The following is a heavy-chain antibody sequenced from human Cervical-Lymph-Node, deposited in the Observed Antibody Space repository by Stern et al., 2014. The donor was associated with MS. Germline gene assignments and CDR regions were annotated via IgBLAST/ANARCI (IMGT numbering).Heavy chain of an antibody. CDR3: ARGRGGNYRYYFDY. D-gene: IGHD4-23*01. CDR2: ISSGGSYI. CDR1: GFTFSSYS. J-gene: IGHJ4*02. V-gene: IGHV3-21*01. Sequence: QLVESGGGLVKPGGSLRLSCAASGFTFSSYSMNWVRQAPGKGLEWVASISSGGSYIYYVDSLKGRYTISRDNAKNSLYLQMNSLRAEDTAVYYCARGRGGNYRYYFDYWGQGTLVTVSS.